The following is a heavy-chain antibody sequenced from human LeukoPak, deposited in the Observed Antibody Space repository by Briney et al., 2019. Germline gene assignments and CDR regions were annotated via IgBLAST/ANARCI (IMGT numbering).Heavy chain of an antibody. CDR2: IIPIFGTA. CDR1: GGTFSSYA. Sequence: SVKVSCKASGGTFSSYAISWVRQAPGQGLEWMGGIIPIFGTANYAQKFQGRVTITADESTSTAYMELSSLRSEDTAVYYCAGATIFGVVIAGYAFDIWGQGTMVTVSS. D-gene: IGHD3-3*01. CDR3: AGATIFGVVIAGYAFDI. V-gene: IGHV1-69*13. J-gene: IGHJ3*02.